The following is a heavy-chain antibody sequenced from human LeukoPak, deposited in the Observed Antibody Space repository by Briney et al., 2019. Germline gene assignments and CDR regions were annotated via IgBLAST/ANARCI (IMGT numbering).Heavy chain of an antibody. Sequence: GGPLRLSCAASGFTFDDYAMHWVRQAPGKGLEWVSGISWNSGSIGYADSVKGRFTISRDNAKNSLYLQMNSLRAEDTALYYCAKDIGCSSTTCYTSRNYGMDVWGQGTTVTVSS. D-gene: IGHD2-2*02. CDR3: AKDIGCSSTTCYTSRNYGMDV. CDR2: ISWNSGSI. CDR1: GFTFDDYA. J-gene: IGHJ6*02. V-gene: IGHV3-9*01.